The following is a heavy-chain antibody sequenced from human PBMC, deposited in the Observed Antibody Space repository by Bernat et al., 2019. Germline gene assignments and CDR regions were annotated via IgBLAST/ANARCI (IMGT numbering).Heavy chain of an antibody. CDR1: GLTFNNVW. V-gene: IGHV3-15*07. CDR3: TEVIF. Sequence: EVQLVESGGGLIEPGGSLRLSCAVSGLTFNNVWMNWVRQPPGKGLEWVGLIRSKTDGGTTDYAAPVEGRFTISRDDSKNTLYLQMNSLKTEDTAVYYCTEVIFRGQGTLVTVSS. CDR2: IRSKTDGGTT. J-gene: IGHJ4*02.